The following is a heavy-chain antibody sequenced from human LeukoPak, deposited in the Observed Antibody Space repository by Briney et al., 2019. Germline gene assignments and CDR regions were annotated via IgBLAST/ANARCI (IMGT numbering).Heavy chain of an antibody. D-gene: IGHD3-22*01. V-gene: IGHV3-33*06. CDR2: IWYDGSNT. CDR3: AKAGDNSGYYPAFYYYMDV. Sequence: SGGALRLSCAASGFTFNSNGMHWVRQAPGKGLEGVALIWYDGSNTYYADSVKGRFTISRDNSKNTLYLQMNSVRAEDTAVYYCAKAGDNSGYYPAFYYYMDVWGRGTTVTVSS. J-gene: IGHJ6*03. CDR1: GFTFNSNG.